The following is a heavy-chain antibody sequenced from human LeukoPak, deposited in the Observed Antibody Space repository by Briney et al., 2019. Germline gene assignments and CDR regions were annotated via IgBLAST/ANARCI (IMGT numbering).Heavy chain of an antibody. Sequence: GESLKISCKGSGYTFTNYWISWVRQMPGKGLEWMGRIDPSDSHTKYSPSFQGHVTISTDRSISTAYLQWSSLKASDTAMYYCAIYQVGYYSDYWGQGTLVTVSS. CDR3: AIYQVGYYSDY. D-gene: IGHD1-26*01. CDR2: IDPSDSHT. J-gene: IGHJ4*02. CDR1: GYTFTNYW. V-gene: IGHV5-10-1*01.